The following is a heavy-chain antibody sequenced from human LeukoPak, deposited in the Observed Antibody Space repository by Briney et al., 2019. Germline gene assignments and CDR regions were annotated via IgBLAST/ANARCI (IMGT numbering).Heavy chain of an antibody. J-gene: IGHJ4*02. Sequence: PSDTLSLTCTVSGGSISSSGYYWGWIRQPPGKGLEWIASIYYEGRTLYNPSLKSRVTISIDTSASQFSLRLTSMTAPDTAVYYCARLGLKTTRTIYWGQGILVSVSS. CDR3: ARLGLKTTRTIY. CDR1: GGSISSSGYY. V-gene: IGHV4-39*01. D-gene: IGHD1-14*01. CDR2: IYYEGRT.